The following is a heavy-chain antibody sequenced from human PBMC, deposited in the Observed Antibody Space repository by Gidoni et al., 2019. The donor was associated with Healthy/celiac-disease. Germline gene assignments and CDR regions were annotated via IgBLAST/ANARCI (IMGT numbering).Heavy chain of an antibody. D-gene: IGHD3-10*01. V-gene: IGHV3-30-3*01. CDR2: ISYDVSNK. Sequence: QVQLVESGGGVVQPGRSLRLACADSGFTFSSYAMHWVRQAPGKGLEWVAVISYDVSNKYYADSVKGRFTISRDNSKNTLYLQMNSLRAEDTAVYYCARGITMVRGTDYWGQGTLVTVSS. CDR3: ARGITMVRGTDY. CDR1: GFTFSSYA. J-gene: IGHJ4*02.